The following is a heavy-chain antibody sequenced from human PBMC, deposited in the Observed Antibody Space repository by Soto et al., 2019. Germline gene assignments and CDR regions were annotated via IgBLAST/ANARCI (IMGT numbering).Heavy chain of an antibody. Sequence: SETLSLTCAVSGGSFTSNNWWTWVRRPPGQGLEWIGEIYRTGSTNYNPSLKSRVTISLDKSENQFSLQVTSLTAADTAVDSCASRGPGTSGDYWGRGTRVTVGS. CDR2: IYRTGST. CDR3: ASRGPGTSGDY. J-gene: IGHJ4*02. CDR1: GGSFTSNNW. V-gene: IGHV4-4*02. D-gene: IGHD1-7*01.